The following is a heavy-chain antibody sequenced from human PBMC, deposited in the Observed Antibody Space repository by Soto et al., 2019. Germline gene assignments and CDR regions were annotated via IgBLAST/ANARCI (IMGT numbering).Heavy chain of an antibody. J-gene: IGHJ4*02. V-gene: IGHV3-23*01. CDR3: AKSISSWYVGYFDY. CDR1: EFTFRSFA. CDR2: ISGMGGST. D-gene: IGHD6-13*01. Sequence: EVQLLESGGGLVQPGGSLKLSLAASEFTFRSFAMSWVPRLPGKGREWVSAISGMGGSTYYADSVKGRFTLSRDNSKNTLYLQMNSLRAEDTAVYYCAKSISSWYVGYFDYWGQGTLVTVSS.